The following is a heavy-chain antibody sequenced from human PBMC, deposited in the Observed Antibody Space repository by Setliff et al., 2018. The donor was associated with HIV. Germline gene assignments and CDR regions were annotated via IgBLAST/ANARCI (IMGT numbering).Heavy chain of an antibody. CDR2: INASGDKT. CDR1: GYTFIDYF. V-gene: IGHV1-46*03. D-gene: IGHD5-12*01. Sequence: ASVKVSCKASGYTFIDYFMHWVRQAPGEGLEWVGVINASGDKTNYAQKFQGRLIITKDTSTSTVYMELSSLRSDDTAVYYCGRDYRSWIRAIGYWGQGTLVTVSS. CDR3: GRDYRSWIRAIGY. J-gene: IGHJ4*02.